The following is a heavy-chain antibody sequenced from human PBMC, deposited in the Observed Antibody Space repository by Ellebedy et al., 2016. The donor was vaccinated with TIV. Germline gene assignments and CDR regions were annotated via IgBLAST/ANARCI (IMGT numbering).Heavy chain of an antibody. CDR3: ARASFYDVDLSGWYFDL. D-gene: IGHD3-10*02. J-gene: IGHJ2*01. CDR1: KFTVGYNY. CDR2: IYTDDST. V-gene: IGHV3-66*01. Sequence: GESLKISCAASKFTVGYNYMNWVRQAPWKGPEWVSGIYTDDSTYYADSVKGRFSISRDNSKNTLYLQMNSLRTEDTAVYYCARASFYDVDLSGWYFDLWGRGTLVTVSS.